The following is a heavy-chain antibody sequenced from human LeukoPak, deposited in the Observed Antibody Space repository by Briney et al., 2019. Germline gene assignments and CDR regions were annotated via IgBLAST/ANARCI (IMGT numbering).Heavy chain of an antibody. V-gene: IGHV4-39*01. CDR3: ARLEVVRGVIPYYFDY. CDR2: IYYSGST. Sequence: SETLSLTCTVSGGSISSSSYYWGWIRQPPGKGLEWIGSIYYSGSTYYNPSLKSRVTISVDTPKNQFSLKLSSVTAADTAVYYWARLEVVRGVIPYYFDYWGKETLVTVPS. CDR1: GGSISSSSYY. D-gene: IGHD3-10*01. J-gene: IGHJ4*02.